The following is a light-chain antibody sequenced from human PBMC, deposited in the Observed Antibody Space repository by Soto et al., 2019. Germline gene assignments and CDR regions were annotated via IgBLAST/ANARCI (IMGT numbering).Light chain of an antibody. Sequence: EIVMTQYPDTLSVSPGERATLSCRASQNINDKLAWFQQKPGQAPRLLIIGASTTATGVPDRFSGSGSGTEFTLTISGLQSEDFAVYYCQQYNDWPPFTFGPGTRVDVK. J-gene: IGKJ3*01. CDR1: QNINDK. V-gene: IGKV3-15*01. CDR2: GAS. CDR3: QQYNDWPPFT.